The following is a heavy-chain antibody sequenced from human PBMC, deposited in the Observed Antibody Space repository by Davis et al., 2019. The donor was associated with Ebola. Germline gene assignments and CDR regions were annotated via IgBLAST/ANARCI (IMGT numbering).Heavy chain of an antibody. CDR3: AGYPPYYYDSSGLPPHWFDP. J-gene: IGHJ5*02. CDR1: GGSISSYY. V-gene: IGHV4-4*07. CDR2: IYTSGST. Sequence: PSETLSLTCTVSGGSISSYYWSWIRQPAGKGLEWIGRIYTSGSTNYNPSLKSRVTMSVDTSKNQFSLKLSSVTAADTAVYYCAGYPPYYYDSSGLPPHWFDPWGQGTLVTVSS. D-gene: IGHD3-22*01.